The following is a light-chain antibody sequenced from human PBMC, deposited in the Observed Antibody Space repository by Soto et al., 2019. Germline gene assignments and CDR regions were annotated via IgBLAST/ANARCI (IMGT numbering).Light chain of an antibody. CDR3: MQRTEFPLT. J-gene: IGKJ4*01. V-gene: IGKV2-24*01. CDR2: KIS. Sequence: DILMTQTPLSTPVTLGQPASISCTSSQSLVHSDGNTYLSWLHQRPGQPPRLLIYKISNRFSGVPDRFGGSGAGSSFSLTISRVETADVGDYYRMQRTEFPLTFGGGTKVELK. CDR1: QSLVHSDGNTY.